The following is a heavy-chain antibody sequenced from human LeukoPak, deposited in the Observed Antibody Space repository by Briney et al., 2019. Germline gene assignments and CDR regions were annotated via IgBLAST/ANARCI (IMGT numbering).Heavy chain of an antibody. J-gene: IGHJ4*02. V-gene: IGHV3-23*01. CDR3: ARDERWIQFNY. Sequence: GGSLRLSCVASGFTFSNYGMNWVRRAPGKGLEWVSGIVASSVTTYYADSVKGRFTISRDNSKNTLYLHMNALRVEDTAIYHCARDERWIQFNYWGQGTLVTVSS. CDR1: GFTFSNYG. CDR2: IVASSVTT. D-gene: IGHD5-18*01.